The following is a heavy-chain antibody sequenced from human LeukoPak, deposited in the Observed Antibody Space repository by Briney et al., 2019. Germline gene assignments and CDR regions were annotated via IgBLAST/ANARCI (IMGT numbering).Heavy chain of an antibody. CDR1: GFTFSSYT. D-gene: IGHD1-26*01. Sequence: PGGSLRLSCAASGFTFSSYTMNWVRQPPGKGLEWVSNIGTSSTTIYYADSVKGRFTISRDNAKNLLYLQMNSLRAEDTAVYYCARDTPPLVGATDYWGQGTLVTVSS. V-gene: IGHV3-48*01. CDR2: IGTSSTTI. J-gene: IGHJ4*02. CDR3: ARDTPPLVGATDY.